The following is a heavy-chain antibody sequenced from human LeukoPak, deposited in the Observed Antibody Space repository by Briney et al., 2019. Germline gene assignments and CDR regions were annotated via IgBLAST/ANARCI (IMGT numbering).Heavy chain of an antibody. CDR3: ARVLWGIAAAGTSGWFDP. J-gene: IGHJ5*02. D-gene: IGHD6-13*01. CDR1: GGSISSSSYY. Sequence: PSETLSLTCTVSGGSISSSSYYWGWIRQPPGKGLEWIGSIYYSGSTNYNPSLKSRVTISVDTSKSQFSLKLSSVTAADTAVYYCARVLWGIAAAGTSGWFDPWGQGTLVTVSS. CDR2: IYYSGST. V-gene: IGHV4-39*07.